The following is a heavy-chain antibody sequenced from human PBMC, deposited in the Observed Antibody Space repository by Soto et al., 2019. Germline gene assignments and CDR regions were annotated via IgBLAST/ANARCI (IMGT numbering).Heavy chain of an antibody. J-gene: IGHJ5*02. CDR2: IDYRGTT. CDR1: GGSISSSPYF. V-gene: IGHV4-39*01. CDR3: SRRAPEGFDP. Sequence: SETLSLTCTVSGGSISSSPYFWGWIRQPPGRGLEWIGSIDYRGTTYYNASLKSRVTLSLDTSKNQLSLKVNSLTAADTAVYFCSRRAPEGFDPWGQGTLVTVSS.